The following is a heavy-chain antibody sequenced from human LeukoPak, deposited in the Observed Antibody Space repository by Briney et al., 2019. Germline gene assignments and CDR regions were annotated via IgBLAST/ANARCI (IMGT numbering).Heavy chain of an antibody. D-gene: IGHD4-11*01. CDR3: ARRSMTTVSSDYYYYMDV. Sequence: PSETLSLTCAVYGGSFNTYYWSWIRQPPGKGLEWIGYIYYSGSTNYNPSLKSRVTISVDTSKNQFSLKLSSVTAADTAVYYCARRSMTTVSSDYYYYMDVWGKGTTVTVSS. CDR2: IYYSGST. J-gene: IGHJ6*03. CDR1: GGSFNTYY. V-gene: IGHV4-59*08.